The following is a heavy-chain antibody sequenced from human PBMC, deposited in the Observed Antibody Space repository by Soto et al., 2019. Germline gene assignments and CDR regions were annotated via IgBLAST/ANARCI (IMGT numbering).Heavy chain of an antibody. V-gene: IGHV3-64*01. CDR1: GFTFSSYA. CDR2: ITSNGGNT. Sequence: GGSLRLSCAASGFTFSSYAMHWVRQAPGKGLEYVSAITSNGGNTYYANSVKGRFTISRDNSKNTLYLQMNSLRAEDTAVYYCVRMRYSSSSNWFDPWGQGTLVTVSS. J-gene: IGHJ5*02. CDR3: VRMRYSSSSNWFDP. D-gene: IGHD6-6*01.